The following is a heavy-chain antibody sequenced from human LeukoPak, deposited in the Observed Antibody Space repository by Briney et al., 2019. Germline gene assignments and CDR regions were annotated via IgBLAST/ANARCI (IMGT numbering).Heavy chain of an antibody. V-gene: IGHV7-4-1*02. CDR3: AREGRSGSSWYLAN. CDR1: GYKFINYG. CDR2: INTNTGNP. D-gene: IGHD6-13*01. J-gene: IGHJ4*02. Sequence: ASVKVSCKASGYKFINYGINWVRQAPGQGLEWMGWINTNTGNPTYAQGFTGRFVISLDTSVGTAYLQISSLKAEDTAVYYCAREGRSGSSWYLANWGQGVLVTVSS.